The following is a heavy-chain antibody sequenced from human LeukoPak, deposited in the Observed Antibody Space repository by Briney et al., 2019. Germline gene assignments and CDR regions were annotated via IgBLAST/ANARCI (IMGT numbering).Heavy chain of an antibody. CDR3: ASVLLYDSSGYYSS. V-gene: IGHV4-39*01. CDR1: GVSMSSSSYY. Sequence: SETLSLTCTVSGVSMSSSSYYWGWIRQPPGRGLEWIGTIYYSGSTYYNPSLKSRVTISVDTSKNQFSLKLNSVTAADTAVYYCASVLLYDSSGYYSSWGQGTLVTVSS. D-gene: IGHD3-22*01. J-gene: IGHJ4*02. CDR2: IYYSGST.